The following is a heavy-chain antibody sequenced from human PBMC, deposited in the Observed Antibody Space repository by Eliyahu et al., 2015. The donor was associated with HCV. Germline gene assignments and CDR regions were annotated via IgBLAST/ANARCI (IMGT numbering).Heavy chain of an antibody. CDR1: GFTFSSXX. CDR2: ISGSGGST. J-gene: IGHJ6*02. V-gene: IGHV3-23*04. CDR3: AKGNETYYYDSSGYYQPYYYYGMDV. D-gene: IGHD3-22*01. Sequence: EVQLVESGGGLVQPGGSLRLSCAASGFTFSSXXMSWVRQAPGKGLEWVXAISGSGGSTYYADSVKGRFTISRDNSKNTLYLQMNSLRAEDTAVYYCAKGNETYYYDSSGYYQPYYYYGMDVWGQGTTVTVSS.